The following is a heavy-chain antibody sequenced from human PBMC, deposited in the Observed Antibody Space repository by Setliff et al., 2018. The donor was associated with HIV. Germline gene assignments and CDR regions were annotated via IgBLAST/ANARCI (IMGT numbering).Heavy chain of an antibody. J-gene: IGHJ6*02. D-gene: IGHD4-17*01. CDR3: AKDLCSRLNSYGARCYYGMDV. CDR2: ISGSGGST. CDR1: GFTFSSYA. Sequence: GESLKISCAASGFTFSSYAMSWVRQAPGKGLEWFSAISGSGGSTYYADSVKGRFTISRDNSKNTLYLQMNSLRAEDTAVYYCAKDLCSRLNSYGARCYYGMDVWGQGTTVTVSS. V-gene: IGHV3-23*01.